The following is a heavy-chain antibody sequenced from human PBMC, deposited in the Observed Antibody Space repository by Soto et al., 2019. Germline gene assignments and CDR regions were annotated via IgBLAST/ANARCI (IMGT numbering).Heavy chain of an antibody. Sequence: QVQLVESGGGVVQPGRSLRLSCAASGFTFSSYAMHWVRQAPGKGLEWVAVISYDGSNKYYADSVKGRFTISRDNSKNTRYLQMNSLRAEGTAVYYCARGGGGPFDYWGQGTLVTVSS. J-gene: IGHJ4*02. CDR3: ARGGGGPFDY. CDR1: GFTFSSYA. CDR2: ISYDGSNK. D-gene: IGHD3-10*01. V-gene: IGHV3-30-3*01.